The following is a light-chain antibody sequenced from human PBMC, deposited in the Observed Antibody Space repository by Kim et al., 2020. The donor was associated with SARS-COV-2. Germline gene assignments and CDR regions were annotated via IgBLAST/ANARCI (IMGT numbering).Light chain of an antibody. CDR3: QQYNNWPLT. CDR2: DAS. V-gene: IGKV3-15*01. J-gene: IGKJ4*01. Sequence: SVSPGETATLSGRASQNIRTFLAWYQHKPGQAPTLLISDASTRATGISVRFSGSGSGTEFTLSITSLQSEDSAVYYCQQYNNWPLTFGGGTKVDIK. CDR1: QNIRTF.